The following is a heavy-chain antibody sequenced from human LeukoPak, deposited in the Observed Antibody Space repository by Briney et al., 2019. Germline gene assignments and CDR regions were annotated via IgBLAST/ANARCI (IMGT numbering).Heavy chain of an antibody. J-gene: IGHJ4*02. D-gene: IGHD2-15*01. CDR2: IIPIFGTA. CDR3: ARGSLRYCSGGSCHYFDY. CDR1: GGTFSSYA. Sequence: SVKVSCKASGGTFSSYAISWVRQAPGRGLEWMGGIIPIFGTANYAQKFRGRVTITADESTSTAYMELSSLRSEDTAVYYCARGSLRYCSGGSCHYFDYWGQGTLVTVSS. V-gene: IGHV1-69*13.